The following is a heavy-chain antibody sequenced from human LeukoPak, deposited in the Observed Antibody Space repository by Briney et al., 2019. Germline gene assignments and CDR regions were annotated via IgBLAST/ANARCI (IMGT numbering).Heavy chain of an antibody. D-gene: IGHD3-22*01. CDR3: ANRNYYDTKNPYYFYYFDF. CDR2: ISGSGSRT. V-gene: IGHV3-23*01. CDR1: GFSFNKYA. J-gene: IGHJ4*02. Sequence: GGSLRLSCVGSGFSFNKYAASWVRQAPGKGLEWVSGISGSGSRTYYADSVKGRFTISRDNSKNTLYLQMNSLRAEDTAVYYCANRNYYDTKNPYYFYYFDFWGQGNLVTVSS.